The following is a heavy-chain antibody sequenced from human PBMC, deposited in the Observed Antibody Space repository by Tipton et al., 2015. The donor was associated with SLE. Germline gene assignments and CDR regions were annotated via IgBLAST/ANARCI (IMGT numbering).Heavy chain of an antibody. CDR3: ARGGYSGRRDFDL. J-gene: IGHJ2*01. D-gene: IGHD5-12*01. CDR1: GYAFTSYD. Sequence: QLVQSGAEVKKPGASVKVSCKASGYAFTSYDINWVRQATGQGLEWMGWMNPNSGSTGYAQKFQGGVTMTRDTSINTAYMELRSLRSEDTAVYFCARGGYSGRRDFDLWGRGTLVTVSS. CDR2: MNPNSGST. V-gene: IGHV1-8*01.